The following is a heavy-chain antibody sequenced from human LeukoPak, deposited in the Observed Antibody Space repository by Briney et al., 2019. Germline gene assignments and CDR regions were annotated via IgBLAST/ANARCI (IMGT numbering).Heavy chain of an antibody. V-gene: IGHV4-34*01. CDR2: IYYSGTT. CDR1: GGSFSGYY. D-gene: IGHD3-3*01. CDR3: ARHSADFWSGYYTVSLIDY. Sequence: PSETLSLTCAVYGGSFSGYYWSWIRQPPGKGLEWIGSIYYSGTTYYNPSLKSRVTISVDTSKNQFSLKLSSVTAADTAVYYCARHSADFWSGYYTVSLIDYWGQGTLITVSS. J-gene: IGHJ4*02.